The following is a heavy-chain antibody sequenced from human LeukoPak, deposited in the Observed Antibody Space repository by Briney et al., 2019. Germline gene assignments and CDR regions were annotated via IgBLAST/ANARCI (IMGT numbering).Heavy chain of an antibody. V-gene: IGHV1-2*06. CDR3: AREGGAVAGTVADY. CDR2: INPNSGDT. CDR1: GYTFIGYY. Sequence: ASVKVSCKTSGYTFIGYYIHWVRQAPGQGLEWMGRINPNSGDTNYEQKFQGRVTVTRDTSISTVYMELSSLRSDDTAVYYCAREGGAVAGTVADYWGQGTLVTVSS. J-gene: IGHJ4*02. D-gene: IGHD6-19*01.